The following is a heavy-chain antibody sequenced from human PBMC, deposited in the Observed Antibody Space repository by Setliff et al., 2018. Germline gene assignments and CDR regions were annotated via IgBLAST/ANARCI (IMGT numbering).Heavy chain of an antibody. Sequence: SETLSLTCTVSGYSISSGYIWGWIRQPPGKGLEWVGNIGNTGSINYNPPLKSRLTISRDTSKNQVSLKSNSVTATDTAVYYCARDLGHGGDSDYWGQGILVTVSS. V-gene: IGHV4-38-2*02. CDR2: IGNTGSI. D-gene: IGHD2-21*02. J-gene: IGHJ4*02. CDR1: GYSISSGYI. CDR3: ARDLGHGGDSDY.